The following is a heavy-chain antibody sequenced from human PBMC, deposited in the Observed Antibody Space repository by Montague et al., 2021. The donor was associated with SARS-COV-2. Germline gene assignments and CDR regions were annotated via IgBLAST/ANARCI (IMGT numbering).Heavy chain of an antibody. CDR2: IDWDDDK. CDR3: ARTPYYYDSSCYYYGAFDI. J-gene: IGHJ3*02. Sequence: PALVKPTQTLTLTCTFSGFSLSTSGMCVSWIRQPPGKALEWLARIDWDDDKYYSTSLKTRLTISKDTSKNQVVLTMTNMDPVDTATYYCARTPYYYDSSCYYYGAFDIWGQGTMVTVSS. V-gene: IGHV2-70*11. CDR1: GFSLSTSGMC. D-gene: IGHD3-22*01.